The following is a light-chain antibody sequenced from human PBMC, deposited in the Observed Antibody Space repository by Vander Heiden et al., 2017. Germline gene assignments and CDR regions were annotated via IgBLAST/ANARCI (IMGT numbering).Light chain of an antibody. J-gene: IGKJ2*01. CDR3: QQYYSTGYT. V-gene: IGKV4-1*01. CDR2: WAS. Sequence: IVMTQSTESRAMSLGERATINCKSSQSVLYSSNNKNYLAWYQQKPGQPPKLLIYWASTRESGVPDRFSGSGSGTDFTLTISSLQAEDVAVYYCQQYYSTGYTFGQGTKLEIK. CDR1: QSVLYSSNNKNY.